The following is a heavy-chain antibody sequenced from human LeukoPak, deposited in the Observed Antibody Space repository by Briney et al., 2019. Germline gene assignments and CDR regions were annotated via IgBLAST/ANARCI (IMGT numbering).Heavy chain of an antibody. CDR1: GSILTTYG. CDR3: ARDPQRWQQLPHYWYFDL. J-gene: IGHJ2*01. Sequence: GGSLRLSCATSGSILTTYGIHWVRQAPGKGLEWVAVISYDGSNEFYTDSVKGRFTMSRDNSKNTLYLQMNSLRSDDTAVYYCARDPQRWQQLPHYWYFDLWGRGALVIVSS. CDR2: ISYDGSNE. D-gene: IGHD5-24*01. V-gene: IGHV3-30*03.